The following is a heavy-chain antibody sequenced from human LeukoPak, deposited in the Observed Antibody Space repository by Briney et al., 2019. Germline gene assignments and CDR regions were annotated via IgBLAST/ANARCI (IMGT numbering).Heavy chain of an antibody. Sequence: GGSLRLSCAVSGITLSNYGMSWVRQAPGKGLEWVAGISDSGGRTNYADSVKGRFTISRDNPKNTLYLQMNSLRAEDTAVYFCAKRGVVIRVILVGFHKEAYYFDSWGQEALVTVSS. CDR3: AKRGVVIRVILVGFHKEAYYFDS. V-gene: IGHV3-23*01. J-gene: IGHJ4*02. CDR1: GITLSNYG. D-gene: IGHD3-22*01. CDR2: ISDSGGRT.